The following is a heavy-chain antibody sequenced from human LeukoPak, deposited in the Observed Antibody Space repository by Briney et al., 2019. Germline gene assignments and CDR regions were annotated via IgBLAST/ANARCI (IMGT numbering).Heavy chain of an antibody. CDR3: ARDDGNDYITLWPDSGFDP. Sequence: GGSLRLSCAASGFGFSSYGMHWVRQAPGKGLEWVAVISYDGSKIYYSDSVKGRFTISRDNSRNTVHLQMNSLRAEDTAVYYCARDDGNDYITLWPDSGFDPWGQGTLVTVSS. J-gene: IGHJ5*02. V-gene: IGHV3-30*03. CDR1: GFGFSSYG. CDR2: ISYDGSKI. D-gene: IGHD4-11*01.